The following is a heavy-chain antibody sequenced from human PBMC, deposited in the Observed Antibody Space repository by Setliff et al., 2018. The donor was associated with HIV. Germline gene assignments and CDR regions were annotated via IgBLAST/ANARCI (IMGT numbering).Heavy chain of an antibody. V-gene: IGHV4-31*03. Sequence: SETLSLTCTVSGGSISSGGYYWSWIRQHPGKGLEWIGYIYYSGSTYYNPSLKSRVTISVDTSKNQFSLKLSPVTAADTAVYYCARAAPYYDYVWGSYRHFDYWGQGTLVTVSS. D-gene: IGHD3-16*02. CDR2: IYYSGST. CDR1: GGSISSGGYY. CDR3: ARAAPYYDYVWGSYRHFDY. J-gene: IGHJ4*02.